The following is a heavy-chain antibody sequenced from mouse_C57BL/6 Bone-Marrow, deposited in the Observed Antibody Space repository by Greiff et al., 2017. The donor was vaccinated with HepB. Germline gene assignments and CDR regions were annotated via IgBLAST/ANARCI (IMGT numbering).Heavy chain of an antibody. CDR1: GFSLTSYG. Sequence: QVQLKQSGPGLVQPSQSLSITCTVSGFSLTSYGVHWVRQSPGKGLGWLGVIWRGGSTDYNAAFMSRLSITKDTTKSHVFFKMNSLQADDTAIYYCAREDWGGYFDYWGQGTTLTVSS. D-gene: IGHD4-1*01. J-gene: IGHJ2*01. CDR2: IWRGGST. CDR3: AREDWGGYFDY. V-gene: IGHV2-5*01.